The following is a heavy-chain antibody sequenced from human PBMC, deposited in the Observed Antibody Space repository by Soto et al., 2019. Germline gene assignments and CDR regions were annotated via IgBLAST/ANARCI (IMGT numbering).Heavy chain of an antibody. CDR3: ERGGYEFDS. J-gene: IGHJ4*02. V-gene: IGHV3-48*03. CDR2: ISSSGGTI. D-gene: IGHD1-1*01. Sequence: VGSLRLSCAASSFTFSSDDMNWVRRAPGKGLEWLSYISSSGGTIMYADSLKGRFTISRDNAKSSLYLQMNSLRAEDTAVYYCERGGYEFDSWGQRTLVTVSS. CDR1: SFTFSSDD.